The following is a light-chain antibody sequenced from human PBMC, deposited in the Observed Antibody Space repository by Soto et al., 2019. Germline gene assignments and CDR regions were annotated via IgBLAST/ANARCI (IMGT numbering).Light chain of an antibody. Sequence: SSELTQPPSVSVSLGQMARITCSGEALPKKYAYWYQQKPGQFPVLVIYKDSERPSGIPERFSGSSSGTIVTLTISGVQAEDEADYYCLSADSSGTWVFGGGTKLTVL. CDR2: KDS. CDR3: LSADSSGTWV. V-gene: IGLV3-16*01. CDR1: ALPKKY. J-gene: IGLJ3*02.